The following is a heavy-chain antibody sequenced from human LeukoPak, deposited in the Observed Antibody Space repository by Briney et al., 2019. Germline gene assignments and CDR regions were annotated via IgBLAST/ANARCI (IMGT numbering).Heavy chain of an antibody. D-gene: IGHD2-2*01. J-gene: IGHJ4*02. Sequence: GGSLRLSCAASGFIFSTYGMHWIRQAPGKGLEWVAVIAYDGGNKYYAESVKGRFTISRDNSKNTLYLQMNSLRAEDTAVYYCAKSHCSSTACSPGGGDYWGRGTLVIVSS. CDR1: GFIFSTYG. CDR3: AKSHCSSTACSPGGGDY. V-gene: IGHV3-30*18. CDR2: IAYDGGNK.